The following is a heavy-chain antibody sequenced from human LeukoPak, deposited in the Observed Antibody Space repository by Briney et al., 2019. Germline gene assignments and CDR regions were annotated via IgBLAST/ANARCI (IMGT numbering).Heavy chain of an antibody. J-gene: IGHJ4*02. Sequence: GGSLRLSCAASRFTFNSYAMSWVRQAPGKGLEWVSAISGSGGSTYYADSVKGRFTISRDNSKNTLYLQMNSLRAEDTAVYYCARWYSSGWLDCWGQGTLVTVSS. CDR1: RFTFNSYA. V-gene: IGHV3-23*01. D-gene: IGHD6-19*01. CDR2: ISGSGGST. CDR3: ARWYSSGWLDC.